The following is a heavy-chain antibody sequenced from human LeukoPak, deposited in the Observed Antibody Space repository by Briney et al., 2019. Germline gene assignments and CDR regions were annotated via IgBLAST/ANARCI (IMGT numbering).Heavy chain of an antibody. J-gene: IGHJ5*02. Sequence: PGGSLRLSCAASGFTVSSDYMSWVRQAPGKGLEWVSVIYRDGSTYYAESVEGRFTIFRDKSKNTVFLQLNSLRFEDKATYYCAGNWSDPWGQGTLVTLPS. CDR3: AGNWSDP. CDR2: IYRDGST. V-gene: IGHV3-53*05. CDR1: GFTVSSDY.